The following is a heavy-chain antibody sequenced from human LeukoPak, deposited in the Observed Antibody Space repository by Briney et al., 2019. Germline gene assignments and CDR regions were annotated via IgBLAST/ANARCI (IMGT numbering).Heavy chain of an antibody. D-gene: IGHD2-2*02. V-gene: IGHV3-30-3*01. CDR2: ISYDGSNK. CDR1: GFTFSSYA. J-gene: IGHJ6*02. CDR3: ARKTDCSSTSCYTGYYYYYGMDV. Sequence: GGSLRLSCAASGFTFSSYAMHWVRQAPGKGLEWVAVISYDGSNKYYADSVKGRFTISRDNSKNTLYLQMNSLRAEDTAVYYCARKTDCSSTSCYTGYYYYYGMDVWGQGTTATVSS.